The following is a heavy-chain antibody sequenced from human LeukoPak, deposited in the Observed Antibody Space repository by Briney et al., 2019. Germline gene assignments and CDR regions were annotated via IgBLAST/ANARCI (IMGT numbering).Heavy chain of an antibody. CDR1: GYTFTSYA. V-gene: IGHV7-4-1*02. CDR2: TNTNTGNP. CDR3: ARELCVRGSGSYCPFDY. J-gene: IGHJ4*02. D-gene: IGHD3-10*01. Sequence: ASVKVSCKASGYTFTSYAMNWVRQAPGQGLEWMGWTNTNTGNPTYGQGFTGRFVFSLDTSVSTAYLQISSLKAEDTAVYYCARELCVRGSGSYCPFDYWGQGTLVTVSS.